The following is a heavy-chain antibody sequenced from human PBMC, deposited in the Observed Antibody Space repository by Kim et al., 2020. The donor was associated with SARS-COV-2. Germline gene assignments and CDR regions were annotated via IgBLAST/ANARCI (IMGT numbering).Heavy chain of an antibody. Sequence: KGRFTISRDNAKNSLYLQMNSLRAEDTAVYYCARDLDGSGSYYGDNAFDIWGQGTMVTVSS. V-gene: IGHV3-11*01. D-gene: IGHD3-10*01. J-gene: IGHJ3*02. CDR3: ARDLDGSGSYYGDNAFDI.